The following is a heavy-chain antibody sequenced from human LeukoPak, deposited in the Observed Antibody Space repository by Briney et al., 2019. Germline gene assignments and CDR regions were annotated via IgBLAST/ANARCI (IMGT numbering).Heavy chain of an antibody. J-gene: IGHJ4*02. V-gene: IGHV1-46*04. Sequence: GASVKVSCKASGYTFTNYHVHWVRQAPGQGLEWMGIINPSGGTTTYAQKLQGRATMTRDTSTTTVYMELSSLTSEDTAVYYCARDTPYYGSGLDYGGNFDYWGQGTLVTVSS. CDR2: INPSGGTT. CDR3: ARDTPYYGSGLDYGGNFDY. D-gene: IGHD3-10*01. CDR1: GYTFTNYH.